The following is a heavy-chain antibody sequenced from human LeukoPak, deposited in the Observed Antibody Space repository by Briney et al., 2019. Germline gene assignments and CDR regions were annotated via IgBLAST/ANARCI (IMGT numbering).Heavy chain of an antibody. D-gene: IGHD2-15*01. CDR2: IYYSGST. CDR3: ARDRGLGLSCSGGSCYFNNWFDP. J-gene: IGHJ5*02. Sequence: SETLSLTCTVSGGSISSYYWSWIRQPPGKGLEWIGYIYYSGSTNYNPSLKSRVTISVDTSKNQFSLKLSSVTAADTAVYYCARDRGLGLSCSGGSCYFNNWFDPWGQGTLVTVSS. CDR1: GGSISSYY. V-gene: IGHV4-59*01.